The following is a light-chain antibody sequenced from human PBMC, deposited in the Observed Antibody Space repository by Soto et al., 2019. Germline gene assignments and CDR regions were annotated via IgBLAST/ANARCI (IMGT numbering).Light chain of an antibody. V-gene: IGKV3-15*01. Sequence: EIVMTQSPATLSVSPGERATLSCRASQSVGSNLAWYQQKPGQAPRLLIYGASTRATGIPARFSGSGSGTEFALTISSLQSEDFAVYYCQQYNNWVLTFGGGTKVEIK. J-gene: IGKJ4*01. CDR2: GAS. CDR3: QQYNNWVLT. CDR1: QSVGSN.